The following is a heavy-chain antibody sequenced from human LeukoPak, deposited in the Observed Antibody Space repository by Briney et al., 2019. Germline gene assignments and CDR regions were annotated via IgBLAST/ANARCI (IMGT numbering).Heavy chain of an antibody. CDR2: ISNNGGST. Sequence: GGSLRLSCAVSGFTFSNYAMSWVRQAPGKGLEWVSGISNNGGSTYYADSVKGRFTMSRDNFKNTVYLQMNSLRAEDTAVYYCATGSGSYFISTADDAFDIWGQGTMVTVSS. J-gene: IGHJ3*02. CDR1: GFTFSNYA. D-gene: IGHD1-26*01. CDR3: ATGSGSYFISTADDAFDI. V-gene: IGHV3-23*01.